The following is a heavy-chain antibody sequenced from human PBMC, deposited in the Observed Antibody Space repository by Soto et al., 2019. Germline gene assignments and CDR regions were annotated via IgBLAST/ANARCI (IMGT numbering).Heavy chain of an antibody. CDR3: ARDKLRLGELSLGSWYFDL. V-gene: IGHV1-69*01. D-gene: IGHD3-16*02. J-gene: IGHJ2*01. CDR2: IIPIFGTA. CDR1: GGTFSSYA. Sequence: QVQLVQSGAEVKKPGSSVKVSCKASGGTFSSYAISWVRQAPGQGLEWMGGIIPIFGTANYAQKFQGRVTITADESTSTAYMELSSLRSEDTAVYYCARDKLRLGELSLGSWYFDLWGRGTLVTVSS.